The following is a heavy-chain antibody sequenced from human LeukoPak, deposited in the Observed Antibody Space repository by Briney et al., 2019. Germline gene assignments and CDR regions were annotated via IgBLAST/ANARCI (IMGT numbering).Heavy chain of an antibody. CDR1: GFTFSDYY. Sequence: GGSLRLSCAASGFTFSDYYMSWIRQAPGKGLEWVSYISSSGSTIYYAASVKGRFTISRDNAKNSLYLQMNSLRAEDTAVYYCASGRGYSYGLDAFDIWGQGTMVTVSS. CDR3: ASGRGYSYGLDAFDI. V-gene: IGHV3-11*04. CDR2: ISSSGSTI. D-gene: IGHD5-18*01. J-gene: IGHJ3*02.